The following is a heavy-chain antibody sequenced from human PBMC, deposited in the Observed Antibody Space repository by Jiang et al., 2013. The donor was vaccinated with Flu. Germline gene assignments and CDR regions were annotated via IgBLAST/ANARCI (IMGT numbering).Heavy chain of an antibody. CDR1: GYTFTSYA. J-gene: IGHJ3*02. CDR2: INTNTGNP. D-gene: IGHD3-9*01. Sequence: QSGSELKKPGASVKVSCKASGYTFTSYAMNWVRQAPGQGLEWMGWINTNTGNPTYAQGFTGRFVFSLDTSVSTAYLQISSLKAEDTAVYYCASPGGGLVLRYFDWSEPEDAFDIWGQGTMVTVSS. V-gene: IGHV7-4-1*02. CDR3: ASPGGGLVLRYFDWSEPEDAFDI.